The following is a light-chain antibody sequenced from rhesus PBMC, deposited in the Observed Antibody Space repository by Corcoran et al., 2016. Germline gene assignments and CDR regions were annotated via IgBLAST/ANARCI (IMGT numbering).Light chain of an antibody. CDR1: QGISSY. J-gene: IGKJ4*01. CDR2: AAT. Sequence: DIQMTQSPSSLSASVGDTVTITCRASQGISSYLNWFQQKQGKAHKLLIYAATTLQRGVPSRYSVSGSGTDFTLTISSLQPEDFATYYCQQYKGYPLTFGRGTKVEIK. CDR3: QQYKGYPLT. V-gene: IGKV1-28*02.